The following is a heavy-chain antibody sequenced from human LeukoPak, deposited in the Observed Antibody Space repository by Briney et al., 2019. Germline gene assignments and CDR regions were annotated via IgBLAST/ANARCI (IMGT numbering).Heavy chain of an antibody. CDR3: ARDGTITGTPRYYYYGMDV. V-gene: IGHV1-18*01. J-gene: IGHJ6*02. D-gene: IGHD1-20*01. CDR2: ISAYNGNT. CDR1: GYTFTSYG. Sequence: ASVKVSCKASGYTFTSYGISWVRQAPGQGLEWMGWISAYNGNTNYAQKLQGRVTMTTDTSTSTAYMELRSLRSDDTAVYYCARDGTITGTPRYYYYGMDVWGQGTTVTVSS.